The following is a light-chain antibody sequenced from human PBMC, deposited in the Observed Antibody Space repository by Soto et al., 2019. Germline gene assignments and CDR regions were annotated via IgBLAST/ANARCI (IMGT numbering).Light chain of an antibody. CDR2: HAS. CDR1: QSVTTNF. Sequence: EIVLTQSPGTLSLSPGERATLSCRASQSVTTNFLAWYQQKPGQAPRLLIYHASNRATGIPDRFSGSGSGTEFTHTTSRLEPVDFAVYYCQQYSDSPPGYTFGQGTNLEIK. CDR3: QQYSDSPPGYT. J-gene: IGKJ2*01. V-gene: IGKV3-20*01.